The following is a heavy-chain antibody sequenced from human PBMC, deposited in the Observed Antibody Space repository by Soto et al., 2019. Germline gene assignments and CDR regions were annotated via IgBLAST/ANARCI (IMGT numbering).Heavy chain of an antibody. CDR3: ASGGMTPYYDFWSGYQAPNFDY. D-gene: IGHD3-3*01. V-gene: IGHV3-30-3*01. CDR1: GFTFSSYA. Sequence: GGSLRLSCAASGFTFSSYAMHWVRQAPGKGLEWVAVISYDGSNKYYADSVKGRFTISRDNSKNTLYLQMNSLRAEDTAVYYCASGGMTPYYDFWSGYQAPNFDYWGQGTLVTVSS. CDR2: ISYDGSNK. J-gene: IGHJ4*02.